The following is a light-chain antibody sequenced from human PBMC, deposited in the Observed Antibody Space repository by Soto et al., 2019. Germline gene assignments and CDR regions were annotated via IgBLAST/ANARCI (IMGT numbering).Light chain of an antibody. Sequence: IVLTQSPATLSLSAKERDTLSCRASQSVSSYLAWYQQKPGQAPRLLIYDASNRATGIPARFSGSGSGTDFTLTISILEPEDFAVYYCQQRSNWPPAFGQGTKVDIK. CDR2: DAS. CDR3: QQRSNWPPA. J-gene: IGKJ1*01. CDR1: QSVSSY. V-gene: IGKV3-11*01.